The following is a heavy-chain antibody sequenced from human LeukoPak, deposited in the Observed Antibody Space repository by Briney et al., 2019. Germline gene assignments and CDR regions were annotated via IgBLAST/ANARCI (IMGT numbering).Heavy chain of an antibody. CDR1: GYTFTDYY. CDR3: ARDSLKGLVLLWFGELPF. Sequence: PRASVKVSCKTSGYTFTDYYMHWVRQAPGQGLEWMGWINPNSGDTNYAQKFQGRVTITRDTSISTAYMELSRLRSDDTAVYYCARDSLKGLVLLWFGELPFWGQGTLVTVSS. V-gene: IGHV1-2*02. J-gene: IGHJ4*02. D-gene: IGHD3-10*01. CDR2: INPNSGDT.